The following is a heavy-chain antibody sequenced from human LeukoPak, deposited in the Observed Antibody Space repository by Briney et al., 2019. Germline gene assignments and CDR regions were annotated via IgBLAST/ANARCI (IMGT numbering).Heavy chain of an antibody. D-gene: IGHD2-2*01. V-gene: IGHV4-34*01. CDR3: ARRYCSSTSCYFYARDV. J-gene: IGHJ6*03. CDR1: GGSFGGYY. CDR2: INHSGST. Sequence: SETLSLTCAVYGGSFGGYYWSWIRQPPGKGLEWIGEINHSGSTNYNPSLKSRVTISVDTSKKQFSLTLSSVPASDTAVYYCARRYCSSTSCYFYARDVWGKGTTVTVSS.